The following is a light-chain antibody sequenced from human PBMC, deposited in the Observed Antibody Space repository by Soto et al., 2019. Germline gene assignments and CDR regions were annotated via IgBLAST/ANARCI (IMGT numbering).Light chain of an antibody. V-gene: IGKV1-5*01. Sequence: DIQMTQSPSTLSASVGDRVTITCRASQSIRTWLAWYQQGPRKAPRLLIYEASTLQRGVPSRFSGSGSGTEFTLTISSLQPDDFATYYCQQYDTYWTFGQGTKVDIK. CDR3: QQYDTYWT. CDR2: EAS. CDR1: QSIRTW. J-gene: IGKJ1*01.